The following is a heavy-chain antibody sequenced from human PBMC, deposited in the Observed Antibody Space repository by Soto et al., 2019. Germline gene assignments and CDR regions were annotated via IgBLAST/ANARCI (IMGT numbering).Heavy chain of an antibody. D-gene: IGHD3-10*01. J-gene: IGHJ4*02. Sequence: QVQLVQSGDEVKKPGSSVKVSCKASGGTFNSYTISWVRQAPGQGLEWMGRIIPILGIANYAQKFQGRVTITADKSTSTAYMELSSLRSDDTAVYYCAREYYYGSGSYYLDYWGQGTLVTVSA. CDR1: GGTFNSYT. CDR2: IIPILGIA. CDR3: AREYYYGSGSYYLDY. V-gene: IGHV1-69*02.